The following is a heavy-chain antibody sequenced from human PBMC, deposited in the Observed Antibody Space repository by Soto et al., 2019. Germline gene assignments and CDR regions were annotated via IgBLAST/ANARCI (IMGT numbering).Heavy chain of an antibody. CDR2: IYPGDSDT. CDR1: GYSFTSYW. J-gene: IGHJ6*02. CDR3: ASKRSTRSYYYYGMDV. Sequence: GESLKISCKGSGYSFTSYWIGWVRQMPGKGLEWMGIIYPGDSDTRYSPSFQGQVTISADKSISTAYLQWSSLKASETAMYYCASKRSTRSYYYYGMDVWGQGTTVTVSS. V-gene: IGHV5-51*01. D-gene: IGHD2-2*01.